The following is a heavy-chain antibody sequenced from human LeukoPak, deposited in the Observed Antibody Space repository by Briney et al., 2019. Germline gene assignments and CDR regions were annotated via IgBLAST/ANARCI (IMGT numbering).Heavy chain of an antibody. Sequence: ASVKVSCKASGYTFTSYDINWVRQATGQGLEWMGWMNPNSGNTGYAQKFQGRVTMTRNTSISTAYMELSSLRSEDTAVYYCARGSPPAYYYGSGSVDYWGQGTLVTVSS. CDR3: ARGSPPAYYYGSGSVDY. CDR2: MNPNSGNT. D-gene: IGHD3-10*01. J-gene: IGHJ4*02. V-gene: IGHV1-8*01. CDR1: GYTFTSYD.